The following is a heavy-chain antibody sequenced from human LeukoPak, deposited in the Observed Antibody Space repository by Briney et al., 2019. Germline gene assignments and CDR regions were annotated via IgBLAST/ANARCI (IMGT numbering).Heavy chain of an antibody. J-gene: IGHJ5*02. CDR3: ARNRYYYGSGNYGVPNWFDP. CDR2: FYYSGSS. D-gene: IGHD3-10*01. Sequence: SETLSLTCTVSGGSISSSSYYWGWIRQPPGKGLEWIGSFYYSGSSYYNPSLKSRVTISVDTSKNQFSLKLTSVTAADTAVYYCARNRYYYGSGNYGVPNWFDPWGQGTLVTVSS. CDR1: GGSISSSSYY. V-gene: IGHV4-39*07.